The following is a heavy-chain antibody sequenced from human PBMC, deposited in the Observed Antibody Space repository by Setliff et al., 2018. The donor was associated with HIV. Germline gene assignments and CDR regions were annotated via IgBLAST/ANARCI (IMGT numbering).Heavy chain of an antibody. V-gene: IGHV3-30*03. Sequence: PGGSLRLSCQASGFSFSRHGMHWVRQAPGKGLEWVAVISFDGSNKYYGDSVKGRFTISRDNSKNTLYLQMNSLRVEDTAVYHCARSPQGGYFDYWGQGTLVTVSS. CDR1: GFSFSRHG. J-gene: IGHJ4*03. CDR3: ARSPQGGYFDY. CDR2: ISFDGSNK.